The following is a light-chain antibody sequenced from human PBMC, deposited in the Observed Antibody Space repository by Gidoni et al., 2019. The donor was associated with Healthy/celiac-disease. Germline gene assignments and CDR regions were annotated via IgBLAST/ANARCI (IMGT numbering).Light chain of an antibody. CDR1: QSISSW. J-gene: IGKJ3*01. CDR3: QQYNSYRT. V-gene: IGKV1-5*01. CDR2: DAS. Sequence: IQLTQSPSTLSASVGDRVTITCRASQSISSWLAWYQQKPGKAPKLLIYDASSLESGVPSRFSGSGSGTEFTLTISSLQPDDFATYYCQQYNSYRTFGPGTKVEIK.